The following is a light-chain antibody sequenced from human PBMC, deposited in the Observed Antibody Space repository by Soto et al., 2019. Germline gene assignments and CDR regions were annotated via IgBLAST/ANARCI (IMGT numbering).Light chain of an antibody. CDR3: QQYSSYWT. CDR1: QSVNRQV. CDR2: DTS. V-gene: IGKV3-20*01. Sequence: EIVLTQSPATLSVSPGERVTLSCRASQSVNRQVLWYQHRPGQAPRLLIYDTSARAAGIPARFSGSGSATDFTLTISRLEPDDFAVYYCQQYSSYWTFGQGTKVDIK. J-gene: IGKJ1*01.